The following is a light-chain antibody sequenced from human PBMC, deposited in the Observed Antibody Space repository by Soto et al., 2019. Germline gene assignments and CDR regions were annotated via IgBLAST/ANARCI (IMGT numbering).Light chain of an antibody. V-gene: IGKV1-39*01. J-gene: IGKJ4*01. Sequence: DIQMTQSPFSLSASVGDRVTITCRASQSISNYLNWYQQKSGKAPNLLIYMASSLQSGVPSRFSGSGSGTDFTLTISRLEPEDFAVYYCQQYGSSLLTFGGGTKVDIK. CDR1: QSISNY. CDR2: MAS. CDR3: QQYGSSLLT.